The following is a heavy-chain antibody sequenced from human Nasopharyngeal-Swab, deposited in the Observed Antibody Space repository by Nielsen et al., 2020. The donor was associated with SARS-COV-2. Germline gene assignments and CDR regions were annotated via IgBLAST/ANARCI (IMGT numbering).Heavy chain of an antibody. D-gene: IGHD3-9*01. V-gene: IGHV2-70*01. CDR2: IYWDDDK. Sequence: SGPTLVKPTHTLTLICTFSGFSLRTSAMCVIWIRQPPWKALEWLALIYWDDDKYYSTSLKTRLTISKDTSKNQVVLTMTNIDPVDTATYYCARISYDILTGYYIGFDYWGQGTLVTVSS. CDR3: ARISYDILTGYYIGFDY. CDR1: GFSLRTSAMC. J-gene: IGHJ4*02.